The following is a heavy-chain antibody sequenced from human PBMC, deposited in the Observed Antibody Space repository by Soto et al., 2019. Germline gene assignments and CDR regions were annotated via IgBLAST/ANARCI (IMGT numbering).Heavy chain of an antibody. CDR2: ISGSGSTI. CDR1: GFTFSDYC. CDR3: ARDPPDTAMGFYFDY. V-gene: IGHV3-11*01. J-gene: IGHJ4*02. D-gene: IGHD5-18*01. Sequence: GGSLRLSCAASGFTFSDYCMSWIRQAPGKGLEWVSYISGSGSTIYYADSVKGRFTISRDNAKNSLYLQMNSLRAEDTAVYYCARDPPDTAMGFYFDYWGQGTLVTVSS.